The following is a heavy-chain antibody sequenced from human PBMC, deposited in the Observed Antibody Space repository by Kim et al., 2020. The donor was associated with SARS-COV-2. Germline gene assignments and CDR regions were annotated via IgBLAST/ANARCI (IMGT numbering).Heavy chain of an antibody. Sequence: GGSLRLSCAASGFTFSSYSMNWVRQAPGKGLEWVSSISSSSSYIYYADSVKGRFTISRDNAKNSLYLQMNSLRAEDTAVYYCAREALYGSGSYYPDYWGQGTLVTVSS. CDR2: ISSSSSYI. CDR3: AREALYGSGSYYPDY. CDR1: GFTFSSYS. V-gene: IGHV3-21*01. J-gene: IGHJ4*02. D-gene: IGHD3-10*01.